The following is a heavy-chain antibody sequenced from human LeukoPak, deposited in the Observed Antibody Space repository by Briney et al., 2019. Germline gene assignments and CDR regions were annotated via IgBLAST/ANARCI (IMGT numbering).Heavy chain of an antibody. CDR2: IIPIFGTA. Sequence: ASVKVSCKASGGTFSSYAISWVRQAPGQGLEWMGGIIPIFGTANYAQKFQGRVTITADESTSTAYMELSRLRSEATAVYYCARDTNEVHALLHRVGPTPIDYYYGMDVWGQGTTVTVSS. D-gene: IGHD3-22*01. CDR1: GGTFSSYA. CDR3: ARDTNEVHALLHRVGPTPIDYYYGMDV. J-gene: IGHJ6*02. V-gene: IGHV1-69*13.